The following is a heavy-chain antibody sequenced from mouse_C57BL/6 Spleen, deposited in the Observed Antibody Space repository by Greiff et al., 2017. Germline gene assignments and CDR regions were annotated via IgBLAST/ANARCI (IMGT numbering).Heavy chain of an antibody. CDR1: GYTFPSYW. CDR2: IDPSDSET. V-gene: IGHV1-52*01. J-gene: IGHJ4*01. CDR3: ARGGGYYCSSHHYYAMDY. D-gene: IGHD1-1*01. Sequence: VQLQQPGAELVRPGSSVKMSCKASGYTFPSYWMHWVKQRPIQGLEWIGNIDPSDSETHYNQKFKDKATLTVDKSSSTAYMQLSSLTSEDSAVYYCARGGGYYCSSHHYYAMDYWGQGTSVTVSS.